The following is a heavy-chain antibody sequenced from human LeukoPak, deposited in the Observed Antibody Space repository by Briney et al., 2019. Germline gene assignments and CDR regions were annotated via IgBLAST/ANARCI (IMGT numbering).Heavy chain of an antibody. D-gene: IGHD6-13*01. CDR3: ATVWVSSSWYYFDY. CDR1: GYSFTSYW. CDR2: IDPSDSYT. J-gene: IGHJ4*02. V-gene: IGHV5-10-1*01. Sequence: GESLKISCKGSGYSFTSYWIGWVRQMPGKGLEWMGRIDPSDSYTNYSPSFQGHVTISADKSISTAYLQWSSLKASDTAMYYCATVWVSSSWYYFDYWGRGTLVTVSS.